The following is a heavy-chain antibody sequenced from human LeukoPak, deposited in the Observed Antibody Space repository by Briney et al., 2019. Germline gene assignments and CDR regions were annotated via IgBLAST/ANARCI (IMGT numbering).Heavy chain of an antibody. V-gene: IGHV4-59*01. CDR3: ARVGIDYSGNILKYYFDY. Sequence: SETLSLTCTVSGGSFSDYYWSWIRQPPGGGLEWIAYSGSTNYNPSLKSRVIISVDTSKNQFPLKLSPVTAADTAVYYCARVGIDYSGNILKYYFDYWGQGTLVTVSS. D-gene: IGHD4-23*01. J-gene: IGHJ4*02. CDR2: SGST. CDR1: GGSFSDYY.